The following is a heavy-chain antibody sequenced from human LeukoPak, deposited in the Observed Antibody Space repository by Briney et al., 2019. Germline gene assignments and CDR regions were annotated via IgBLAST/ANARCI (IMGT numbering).Heavy chain of an antibody. CDR1: GSTFSSYS. CDR3: ARGGSYYDILTGYYTPKGMDV. J-gene: IGHJ6*02. V-gene: IGHV3-21*01. D-gene: IGHD3-9*01. CDR2: ISSSSSYI. Sequence: GGSLRLSCAASGSTFSSYSMSWVRQAPGKGLEWVSSISSSSSYIYYADSVKGRFTISRDNAKNSLYLQMNSLRAEDTAVYYCARGGSYYDILTGYYTPKGMDVWGQGTTVTVSS.